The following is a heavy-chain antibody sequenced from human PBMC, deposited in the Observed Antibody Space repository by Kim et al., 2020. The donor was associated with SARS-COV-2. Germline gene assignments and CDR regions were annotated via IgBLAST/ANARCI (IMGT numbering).Heavy chain of an antibody. D-gene: IGHD3-22*01. V-gene: IGHV3-23*01. J-gene: IGHJ6*02. Sequence: GGSLRLSCAVSGFTFSSYAMSWVRQAPGKGLEWVSAISSSGGTTYYADSVKGRFTISRDNSKNTLYMQMNSLRVEDTAVYYCAKDLGGRPYYDSSLNRGYYGMDVWGQGTTVTVSS. CDR2: ISSSGGTT. CDR3: AKDLGGRPYYDSSLNRGYYGMDV. CDR1: GFTFSSYA.